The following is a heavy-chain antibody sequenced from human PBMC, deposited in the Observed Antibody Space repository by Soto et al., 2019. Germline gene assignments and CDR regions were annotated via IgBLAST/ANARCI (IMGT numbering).Heavy chain of an antibody. CDR2: INPSGGST. CDR3: ARVASDYYDSSGLLDDAFDI. Sequence: ASVKVSCKASGYTFTSYYMHWVRQAPGQGLEWMGIINPSGGSTSYAQKFQGRVTMTRDTSTSTVYMELSSLRSEDTAVYYCARVASDYYDSSGLLDDAFDIWGQGTMVTVSS. V-gene: IGHV1-46*03. D-gene: IGHD3-22*01. CDR1: GYTFTSYY. J-gene: IGHJ3*02.